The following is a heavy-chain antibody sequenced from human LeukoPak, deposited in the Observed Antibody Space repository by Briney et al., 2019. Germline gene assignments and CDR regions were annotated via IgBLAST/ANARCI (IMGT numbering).Heavy chain of an antibody. CDR2: ISYDGSNK. J-gene: IGHJ4*02. CDR1: GFTFSSHA. V-gene: IGHV3-30*09. CDR3: ARSSGWYPQFYFDY. Sequence: GGSLRLSCAASGFTFSSHAMHWVRQAPGKGLEWVAVISYDGSNKYYADSVKGRFAISRDNSKNTLYLQMNSLRAEDTAVYYCARSSGWYPQFYFDYWGQGTLVTVSS. D-gene: IGHD6-19*01.